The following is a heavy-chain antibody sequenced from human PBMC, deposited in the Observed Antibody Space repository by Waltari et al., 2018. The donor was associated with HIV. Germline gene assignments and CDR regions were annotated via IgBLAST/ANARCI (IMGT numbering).Heavy chain of an antibody. CDR1: GYTFNGYS. CDR2: INPNSGGT. D-gene: IGHD6-19*01. Sequence: VQLVQSGAEVKKPGAAVKVSCKCSGYTFNGYSMHWVRQVPGQGLEWMGWINPNSGGTNYAQKFQGRVTMTRDTSISTAYMELSRLRSDDTAVYYCARDVSSGSGYWGQGTLVTVSS. J-gene: IGHJ4*02. V-gene: IGHV1-2*02. CDR3: ARDVSSGSGY.